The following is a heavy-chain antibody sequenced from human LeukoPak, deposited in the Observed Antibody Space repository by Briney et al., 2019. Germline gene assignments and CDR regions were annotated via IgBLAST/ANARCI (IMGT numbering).Heavy chain of an antibody. Sequence: SETLSLTCTVSGGSISTYFWSWIRQPAGKGLEWIGRIYDSGTNCNPSLKSRVTMSADTSKNQFSLKLSSVTAADTAVYFCAREVIIRGVTHFDYWGQGALVTVSS. J-gene: IGHJ4*02. CDR3: AREVIIRGVTHFDY. V-gene: IGHV4-4*07. D-gene: IGHD3-10*01. CDR1: GGSISTYF. CDR2: IYDSGT.